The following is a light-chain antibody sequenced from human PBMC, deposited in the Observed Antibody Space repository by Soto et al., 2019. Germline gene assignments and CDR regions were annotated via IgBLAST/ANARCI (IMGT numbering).Light chain of an antibody. CDR1: QDAKTY. J-gene: IGKJ3*01. Sequence: DMQMTQSPSSLSASVGDRVTITCQASQDAKTYLNWYQQKPGKVPKLLIYDASKLEAGVPSRFRGSGSGTDFTLTITSLQPEDTATYYCQEYGVVPRFGPGTKLNIK. V-gene: IGKV1-33*01. CDR2: DAS. CDR3: QEYGVVPR.